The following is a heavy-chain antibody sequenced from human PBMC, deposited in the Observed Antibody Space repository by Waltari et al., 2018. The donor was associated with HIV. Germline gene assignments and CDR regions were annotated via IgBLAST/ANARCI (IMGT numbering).Heavy chain of an antibody. D-gene: IGHD3-22*01. V-gene: IGHV3-30*04. CDR1: GFTFGPLA. J-gene: IGHJ4*02. Sequence: QVQLVESGGGVVQPGGSLRLACVASGFTFGPLAFHWVRQAPGKGLEWVALISYGGRNKVYADSVKGRFTISRDNSKNTLYLQMNSLRAEDTAVYYCARDGHFYDSRPLDHWGQGTLVTVSS. CDR3: ARDGHFYDSRPLDH. CDR2: ISYGGRNK.